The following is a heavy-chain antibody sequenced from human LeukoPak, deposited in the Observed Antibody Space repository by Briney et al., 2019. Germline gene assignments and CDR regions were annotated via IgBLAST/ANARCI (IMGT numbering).Heavy chain of an antibody. Sequence: PSKTLSLTCSVSGGSISGSSYYWAWIRQPPGKGLVWIASIYYTGNAFYNWSLKSRVTILVDTSKNQFSLEVNSVTATDTAMYYCARQLDTSGDYAGLFDSWGQGALVTVSS. J-gene: IGHJ4*02. V-gene: IGHV4-39*01. CDR2: IYYTGNA. D-gene: IGHD3-9*01. CDR1: GGSISGSSYY. CDR3: ARQLDTSGDYAGLFDS.